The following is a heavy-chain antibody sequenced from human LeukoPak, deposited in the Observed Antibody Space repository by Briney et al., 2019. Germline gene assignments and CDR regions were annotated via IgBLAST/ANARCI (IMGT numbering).Heavy chain of an antibody. CDR1: GYTFTGYY. CDR3: ARAGVYSREAFDI. J-gene: IGHJ3*02. CDR2: INPNSGGT. D-gene: IGHD6-13*01. Sequence: ASVKVSCKASGYTFTGYYMHWVRQAPGQGLEWMGWINPNSGGTNYAQKFQGRVTMTRDTSISTAYMELSRLRSDDTAVYYCARAGVYSREAFDIWGQGTMVTVSS. V-gene: IGHV1-2*02.